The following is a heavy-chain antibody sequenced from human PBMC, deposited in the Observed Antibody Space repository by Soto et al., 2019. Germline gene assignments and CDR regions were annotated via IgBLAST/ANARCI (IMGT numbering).Heavy chain of an antibody. V-gene: IGHV3-21*01. CDR3: ATSGAAPPAY. J-gene: IGHJ4*02. D-gene: IGHD6-6*01. Sequence: GGSLRLSCAASGFTFSSYSMHWVRQAPGKGLEWVSSISSSSSYIYYADSVKGRFTISRDNAKNSLYLQMNSLRAEDTAVYYCATSGAAPPAYWGQGTLVTVSS. CDR2: ISSSSSYI. CDR1: GFTFSSYS.